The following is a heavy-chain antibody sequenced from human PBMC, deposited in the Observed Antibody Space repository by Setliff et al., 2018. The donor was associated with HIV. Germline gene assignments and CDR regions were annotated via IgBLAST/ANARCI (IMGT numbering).Heavy chain of an antibody. Sequence: GESLKISCKASGYSFTSYWIGWVRQMPGKGLEWMGIINPGDSDIRYGPSFRGQVTISVEKSINTAYLQWSSLKASDTAMYYCASSITVAGGRSFYYYAMDVWGQGTTVTVSS. V-gene: IGHV5-51*01. CDR2: INPGDSDI. D-gene: IGHD1-20*01. CDR1: GYSFTSYW. CDR3: ASSITVAGGRSFYYYAMDV. J-gene: IGHJ6*02.